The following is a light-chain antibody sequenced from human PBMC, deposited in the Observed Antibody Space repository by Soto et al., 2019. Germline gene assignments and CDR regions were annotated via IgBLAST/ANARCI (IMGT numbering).Light chain of an antibody. CDR2: KAS. CDR1: QTISTL. V-gene: IGKV1-5*03. Sequence: DIQMTQSPSTLSASVGDRVTITCRASQTISTLLAWYQQRPGKAPNLLIYKASSLESGVPSRFSGSGSGTEFTITLSSLQPDDFATYFCQQHRTYPWTFGQGTKV. CDR3: QQHRTYPWT. J-gene: IGKJ1*01.